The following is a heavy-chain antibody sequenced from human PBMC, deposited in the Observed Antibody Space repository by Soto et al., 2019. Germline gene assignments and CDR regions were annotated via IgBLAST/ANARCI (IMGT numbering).Heavy chain of an antibody. CDR3: AKGPGSFV. J-gene: IGHJ4*02. Sequence: QVQLVESGGGVVQPGRSLRLSCAASGFTFSSYGMHWVRQAPGKGLEWVAVISYYGSNKYYADSVKGRFTISRDNSKNTLYLQMNSLRAEDTAVYYCAKGPGSFVWGQGTLVTVSS. CDR1: GFTFSSYG. CDR2: ISYYGSNK. V-gene: IGHV3-30*18. D-gene: IGHD1-26*01.